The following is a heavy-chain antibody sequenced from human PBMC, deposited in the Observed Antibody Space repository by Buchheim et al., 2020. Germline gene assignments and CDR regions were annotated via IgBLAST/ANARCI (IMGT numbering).Heavy chain of an antibody. Sequence: QVQLVQSGAEVKKPGSSVKVSCKASGGTFSSYAISWVRQAPGQGLEWMGWMNPNSGNTGYAQKFQGRVTMTRNTSISTAYMELSSLRSEDTAVYYCARGSLWFGELLPNWFDPWGQGTL. V-gene: IGHV1-8*02. J-gene: IGHJ5*02. CDR1: GGTFSSYA. CDR3: ARGSLWFGELLPNWFDP. CDR2: MNPNSGNT. D-gene: IGHD3-10*01.